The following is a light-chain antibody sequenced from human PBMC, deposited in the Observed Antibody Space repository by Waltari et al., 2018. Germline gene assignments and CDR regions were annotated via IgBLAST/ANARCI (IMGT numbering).Light chain of an antibody. CDR1: NSDIGGYSY. CDR2: GVS. CDR3: SSFTSSGTWV. Sequence: QSALTQPASVSGSPRQSITISCTGTNSDIGGYSYVSWYQHHSGKAPKLMIFGVSDRSSGVSNRFSGSKSGNTASLTISGLQAEDEADYYCSSFTSSGTWVFGGGTRVTVL. V-gene: IGLV2-14*03. J-gene: IGLJ3*02.